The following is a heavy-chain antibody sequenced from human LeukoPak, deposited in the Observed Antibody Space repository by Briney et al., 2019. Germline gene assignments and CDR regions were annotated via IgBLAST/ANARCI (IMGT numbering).Heavy chain of an antibody. CDR2: ISSSSSTI. V-gene: IGHV3-48*01. J-gene: IGHJ4*02. CDR1: GFTFSSYS. D-gene: IGHD6-6*01. Sequence: GGSLRLSCAASGFTFSSYSMNWVRQAPGKGLEWVSYISSSSSTIYYADSVKGRFTISRDNAKNSLYLQMNSLRAEDTAVYYCARGGVYSSSAPDYWGQGTLVTVSS. CDR3: ARGGVYSSSAPDY.